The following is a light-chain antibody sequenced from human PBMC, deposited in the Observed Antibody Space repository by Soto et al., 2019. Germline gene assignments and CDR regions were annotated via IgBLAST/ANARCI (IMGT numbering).Light chain of an antibody. CDR1: STDIGAYNY. V-gene: IGLV2-11*01. CDR2: TND. J-gene: IGLJ1*01. Sequence: QSVLTQPASVSGSPGQSITISCTGTSTDIGAYNYVSWYQQHPGKAPKLLIYTNDQRPSGVPDRFSGSKSGTSASLAISGLQFEDEADYHCSSWDDNLDAEVFGAGTKLTVL. CDR3: SSWDDNLDAEV.